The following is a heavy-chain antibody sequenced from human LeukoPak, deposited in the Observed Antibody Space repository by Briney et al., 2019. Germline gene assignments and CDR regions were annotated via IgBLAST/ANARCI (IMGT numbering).Heavy chain of an antibody. CDR1: GGSISSSSYY. V-gene: IGHV4-39*07. J-gene: IGHJ4*02. D-gene: IGHD6-19*01. CDR3: ARDRYSVAAPYYFDY. Sequence: SETLSLTCTVSGGSISSSSYYWGWIRQPPGNGLEWIGSIYYSGSTYYNPSLKSRVTISVDTSKNQFSLKLSSVTAADTAVYYCARDRYSVAAPYYFDYWGQGTLVTVSS. CDR2: IYYSGST.